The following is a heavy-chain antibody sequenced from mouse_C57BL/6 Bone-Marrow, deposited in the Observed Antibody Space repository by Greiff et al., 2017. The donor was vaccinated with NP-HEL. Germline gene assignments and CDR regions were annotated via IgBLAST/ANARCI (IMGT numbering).Heavy chain of an antibody. CDR3: ARRRPRYFDV. Sequence: EVNLVESGGDLVKPGGSLKLSCAASGFTFSSYGMSWVRQTPDKRLEWVATISSGGSYTYYPDSVKGRFTISRDNAKNTLYLQMSSLKSEDTAMYYCARRRPRYFDVWGTGTTVTVSS. CDR2: ISSGGSYT. V-gene: IGHV5-6*02. J-gene: IGHJ1*03. CDR1: GFTFSSYG.